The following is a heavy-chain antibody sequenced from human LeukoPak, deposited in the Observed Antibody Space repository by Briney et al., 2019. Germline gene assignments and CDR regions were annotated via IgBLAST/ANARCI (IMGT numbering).Heavy chain of an antibody. Sequence: PSGTLSLTCGVSGGSISGTNWWSWVRQPPGQGLEWIGEISLRGLTNYNPSLRSRLTMSLDESKNQVSLNLTSVTAADMAVYYCSRESGPFSPFGFWGQGTLVSVHS. CDR1: GGSISGTNW. V-gene: IGHV4-4*02. J-gene: IGHJ4*02. CDR2: ISLRGLT. CDR3: SRESGPFSPFGF. D-gene: IGHD1-26*01.